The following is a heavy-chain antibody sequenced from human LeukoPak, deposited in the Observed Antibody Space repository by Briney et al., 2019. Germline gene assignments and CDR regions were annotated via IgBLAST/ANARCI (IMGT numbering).Heavy chain of an antibody. Sequence: ASVKVSCKVSGYTLTELSMHWVRQAPGKGLEWMGGFDSEDGETIYAQKFQGRVTMTEDTSTDTAYMELSSLRSEDTAVYYCATHPALMYSGSPDAFDIWGQGTMVTVSS. CDR2: FDSEDGET. CDR3: ATHPALMYSGSPDAFDI. V-gene: IGHV1-24*01. J-gene: IGHJ3*02. CDR1: GYTLTELS. D-gene: IGHD1-26*01.